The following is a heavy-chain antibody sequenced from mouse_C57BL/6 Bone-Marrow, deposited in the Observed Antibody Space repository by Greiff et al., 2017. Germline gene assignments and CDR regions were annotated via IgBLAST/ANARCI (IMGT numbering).Heavy chain of an antibody. D-gene: IGHD1-1*01. V-gene: IGHV1-55*01. CDR2: IYPGSGST. CDR3: AWITAVVAPYFGV. CDR1: GYTFTSYW. J-gene: IGHJ1*03. Sequence: VQLQQPGAELVKPGASVKMSCKASGYTFTSYWITWVKQRPGQGLEWIGDIYPGSGSTNYNEKFKSKATLTVDTSSSTAYMQLSSLTSEDSAVYFCAWITAVVAPYFGVWGTGTTVTVSS.